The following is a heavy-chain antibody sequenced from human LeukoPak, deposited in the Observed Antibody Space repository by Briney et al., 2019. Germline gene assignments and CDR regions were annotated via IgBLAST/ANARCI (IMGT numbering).Heavy chain of an antibody. J-gene: IGHJ4*02. CDR2: ISYDGSNK. V-gene: IGHV3-30*18. D-gene: IGHD2-2*02. CDR3: AKTPGVVVPAAIDY. CDR1: GFTFSSYG. Sequence: GGSLRLSCAASGFTFSSYGMHWVRQAPGKGLEWVAVISYDGSNKYYADSVKGRFTISRDNSKNTLYLQMNSLRAEDTAVYYCAKTPGVVVPAAIDYWGQGTLVTVSS.